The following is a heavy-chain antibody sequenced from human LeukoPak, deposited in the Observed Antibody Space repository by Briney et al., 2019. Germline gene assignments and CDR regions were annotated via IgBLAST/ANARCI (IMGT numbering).Heavy chain of an antibody. Sequence: PGGSLRLSCAASGFTFSSYSMNWVRQAPGKGLEWVSYISSSGSTIYYADSVKGRFTISRDNAKNSLYLQMNSLRAEDTAVYYCASAYYYDSSGYLDYWGQGTLVTVSS. CDR1: GFTFSSYS. J-gene: IGHJ4*02. D-gene: IGHD3-22*01. CDR2: ISSSGSTI. CDR3: ASAYYYDSSGYLDY. V-gene: IGHV3-48*04.